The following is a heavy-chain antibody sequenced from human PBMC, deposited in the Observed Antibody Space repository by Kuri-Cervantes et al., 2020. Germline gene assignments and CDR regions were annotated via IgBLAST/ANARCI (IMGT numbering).Heavy chain of an antibody. CDR3: TTWTSGFDY. J-gene: IGHJ4*02. CDR1: GFTFSYHA. CDR2: MSYDGTNK. D-gene: IGHD2-2*01. Sequence: GESLKISCAASGFTFSYHAMHWVRQAPGKGLEWVVVMSYDGTNKYYADSVKGRFTTSRDNSKSTLYLQMNSLRPEDTAIYYCTTWTSGFDYWGQGTLVTVSS. V-gene: IGHV3-30-3*01.